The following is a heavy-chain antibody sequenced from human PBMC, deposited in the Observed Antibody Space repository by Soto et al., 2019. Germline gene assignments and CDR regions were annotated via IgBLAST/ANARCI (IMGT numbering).Heavy chain of an antibody. J-gene: IGHJ4*02. Sequence: GGSLRLSCAASGFNFITYSLNWVRQAPGKGLEWVASISSSAIYIDYADSVKGRFTISRDNANNSLYLQMNSLRAEDTATYYCVRVAYWGPGTQVTVSS. V-gene: IGHV3-21*01. CDR1: GFNFITYS. CDR3: VRVAY. CDR2: ISSSAIYI.